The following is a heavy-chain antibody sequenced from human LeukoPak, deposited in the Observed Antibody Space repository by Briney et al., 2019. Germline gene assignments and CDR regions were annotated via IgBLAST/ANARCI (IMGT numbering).Heavy chain of an antibody. CDR3: ARDPPYTTGAAFDI. V-gene: IGHV3-7*01. J-gene: IGHJ3*02. CDR2: INEDGGAK. Sequence: GGSLRLSCAASGFSFNSYWMTWVRQAPGKGLEWVAIINEDGGAKYYYVDSVKGRFTISRDNAKDSLYLQMDSLRAEDTAVYYCARDPPYTTGAAFDIWGQGTTVTVSS. CDR1: GFSFNSYW. D-gene: IGHD1-1*01.